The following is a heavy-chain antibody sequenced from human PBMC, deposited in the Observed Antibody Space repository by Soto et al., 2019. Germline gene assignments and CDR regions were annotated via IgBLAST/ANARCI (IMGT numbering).Heavy chain of an antibody. CDR2: INAGNGNI. V-gene: IGHV1-3*01. Sequence: GASVKVSCKASGYTFTSYAMHWVRQAPGQRLEWMGWINAGNGNIKYSQKFQGRVTITRDTSASTAYMELSSLRSEDTAVYYCARDRARGIAVAGRGFDPWGQGTLVTVSS. CDR3: ARDRARGIAVAGRGFDP. CDR1: GYTFTSYA. D-gene: IGHD6-19*01. J-gene: IGHJ5*02.